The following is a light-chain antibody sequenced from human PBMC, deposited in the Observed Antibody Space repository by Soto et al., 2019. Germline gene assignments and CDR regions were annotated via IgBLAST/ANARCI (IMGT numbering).Light chain of an antibody. CDR2: AAS. J-gene: IGKJ2*01. Sequence: AIRMTQSPSSFSASTGDRVTITCRASQGISSFLAWYQHKLGKAPKLLIYAASTLQSGVPTRFSGSGSGTDFTLTISGQQSEDFATYYGQQYYSYPPPFGQGTKLEIK. CDR3: QQYYSYPPP. CDR1: QGISSF. V-gene: IGKV1-8*01.